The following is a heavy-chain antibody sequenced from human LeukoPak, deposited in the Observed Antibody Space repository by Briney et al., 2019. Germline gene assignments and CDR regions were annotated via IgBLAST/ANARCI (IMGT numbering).Heavy chain of an antibody. CDR3: AREGSATARPFVSNDY. D-gene: IGHD6-6*01. CDR2: IHTSGNS. CDR1: GGSISTYY. Sequence: KSSETLSLTCTVSGGSISTYYWSWIRQPAGKGLEWIGRIHTSGNSDYSPSLKSRVTMSVDTSKNQFSLKVRSVTAADTAVYYCAREGSATARPFVSNDYWGQGTLVTVSS. J-gene: IGHJ4*02. V-gene: IGHV4-4*07.